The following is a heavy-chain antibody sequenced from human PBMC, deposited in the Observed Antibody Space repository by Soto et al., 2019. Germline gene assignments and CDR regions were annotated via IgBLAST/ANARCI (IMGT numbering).Heavy chain of an antibody. CDR2: ISISSSTR. Sequence: EVQLVESGGGLVQPGGSLRLSCAASGFTFSSYVINWLRQAPGKGLEWVSYISISSSTRYYADSVSGRFTISRDNAKNSLYLQMNSLRDEDTAVYYCARGGGFFDYWGQGTLVTVSS. CDR3: ARGGGFFDY. J-gene: IGHJ4*02. CDR1: GFTFSSYV. D-gene: IGHD3-10*01. V-gene: IGHV3-48*02.